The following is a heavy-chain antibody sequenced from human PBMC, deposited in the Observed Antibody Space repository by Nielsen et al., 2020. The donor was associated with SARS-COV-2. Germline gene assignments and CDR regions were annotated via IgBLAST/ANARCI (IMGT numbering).Heavy chain of an antibody. CDR3: ARASLDY. Sequence: LSLTCAASGFTFSDSYMSWIRQAPGKGLEWISYISSSGSYTNYADSVKGRFTISRDNAKNSLYLQMNSLRAEDTAVYYCARASLDYWGQGTLVTVSS. J-gene: IGHJ4*02. D-gene: IGHD2-2*01. CDR1: GFTFSDSY. V-gene: IGHV3-11*05. CDR2: ISSSGSYT.